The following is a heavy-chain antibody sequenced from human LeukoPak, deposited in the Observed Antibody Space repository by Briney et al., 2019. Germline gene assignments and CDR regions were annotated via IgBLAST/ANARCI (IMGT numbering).Heavy chain of an antibody. Sequence: PSETLSLTCAVYGGSFSGYYWSWIRHPPGKGLEWIGEINHSGSTNYNPSLKSRVTISVDTSKNQFSLKLSSVTAADTAVYYCARGDYYDYVWGSYRYTFYFDYWGQGTLVTVSS. CDR2: INHSGST. CDR3: ARGDYYDYVWGSYRYTFYFDY. J-gene: IGHJ4*02. V-gene: IGHV4-34*01. D-gene: IGHD3-16*02. CDR1: GGSFSGYY.